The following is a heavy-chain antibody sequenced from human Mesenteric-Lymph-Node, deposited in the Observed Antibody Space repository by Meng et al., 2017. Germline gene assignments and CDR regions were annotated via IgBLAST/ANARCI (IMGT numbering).Heavy chain of an antibody. CDR2: IYHSGST. J-gene: IGHJ5*02. V-gene: IGHV4-4*02. CDR3: ARVAAAGNEWFDP. D-gene: IGHD6-13*01. Sequence: ASGPGLLKPSATLSLTCAVSGGSISSINWWTWVRQPPGKGLEWIGEIYHSGSTNYNPSLKSRVTISVDKSKNQFSLKLSSVTAADTAVYYCARVAAAGNEWFDPWGQGTLVTVSS. CDR1: GGSISSINW.